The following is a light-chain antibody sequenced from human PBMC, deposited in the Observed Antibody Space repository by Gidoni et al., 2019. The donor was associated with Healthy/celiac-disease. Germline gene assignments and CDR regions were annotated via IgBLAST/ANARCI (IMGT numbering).Light chain of an antibody. CDR2: GAS. CDR1: QSVSSN. V-gene: IGKV3-15*01. Sequence: EIVITHSPATLSVSPGERATLSCRASQSVSSNLAWYQQKPGQAPRLLIYGASTRATGIPARFSGSGSGTEFTLTISSLQSEDFAVYYCQQYNNWPPKITFGPGTKVDIK. J-gene: IGKJ3*01. CDR3: QQYNNWPPKIT.